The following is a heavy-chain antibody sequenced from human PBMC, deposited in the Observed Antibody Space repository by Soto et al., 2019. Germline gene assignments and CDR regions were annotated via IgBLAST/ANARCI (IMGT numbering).Heavy chain of an antibody. CDR1: GASISSYY. CDR2: IYHSGTT. Sequence: SETLSLTCSVSGASISSYYWSWIRQPPGKGLEWLGYIYHSGTTSYNPSLQSRVTISLDTSKNQFSLKLTSATAADTAVYYCARHLNYNYFDYWGQGTQVTVSS. J-gene: IGHJ4*02. V-gene: IGHV4-59*01. D-gene: IGHD3-10*01. CDR3: ARHLNYNYFDY.